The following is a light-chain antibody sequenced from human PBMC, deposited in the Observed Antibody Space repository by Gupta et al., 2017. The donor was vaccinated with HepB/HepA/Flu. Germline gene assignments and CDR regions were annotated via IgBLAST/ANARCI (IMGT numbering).Light chain of an antibody. V-gene: IGLV3-21*02. CDR2: DDS. J-gene: IGLJ2*01. CDR1: NIGSYS. Sequence: SYVLTQPPSVSVAPVETARISCGGNNIGSYSVHWYQQKPGQAPVLVVYDDSDRPSGSPERFSGSNPGNTATLIINRVEVGEEGDYYCQVWESDSDHPVVFGGGTKLTVL. CDR3: QVWESDSDHPVV.